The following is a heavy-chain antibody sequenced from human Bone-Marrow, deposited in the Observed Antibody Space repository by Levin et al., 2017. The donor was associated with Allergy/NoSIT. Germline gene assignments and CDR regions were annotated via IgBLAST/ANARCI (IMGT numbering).Heavy chain of an antibody. CDR2: IPYSRST. CDR1: GGSIRTNNYY. V-gene: IGHV4-39*06. J-gene: IGHJ3*02. D-gene: IGHD5/OR15-5a*01. Sequence: SETLSLTCTVSGGSIRTNNYYWGWIRQPPGRGLEWIGTIPYSRSTYYSPSLKRRVTILEDTSKNQSPLKRTSVTAADTAVYSCARGVKGSVCDAFEIWGEGTMVTVSS. CDR3: ARGVKGSVCDAFEI.